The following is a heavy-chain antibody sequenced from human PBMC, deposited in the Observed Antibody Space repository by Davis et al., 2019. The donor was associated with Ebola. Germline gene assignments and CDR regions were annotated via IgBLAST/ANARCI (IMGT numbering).Heavy chain of an antibody. Sequence: HTGGSLRLSCAASGFTFSSYAMSCVRQAPGKGLVWVSRINSDGSSTSYADSVKGRFTISRDNAKNLLYLQKNSLRVEDTAVYYCAREMATTNDAFDIWGQGTMVSVSS. CDR1: GFTFSSYA. CDR3: AREMATTNDAFDI. V-gene: IGHV3-74*01. CDR2: INSDGSST. D-gene: IGHD5-24*01. J-gene: IGHJ3*02.